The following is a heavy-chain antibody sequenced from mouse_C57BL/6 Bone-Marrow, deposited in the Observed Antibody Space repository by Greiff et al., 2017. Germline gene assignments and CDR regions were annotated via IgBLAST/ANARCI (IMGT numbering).Heavy chain of an antibody. Sequence: VQLQQSGPGLVKPSQSLSLTCSVTGYSITSGYYWNWIRQFPGNKLEWMGYISYDGSNNYNPSLKNRISITRDTSKNQFFLKLNSVTTEDTATYYCARKPLDYWGQGTTLTVSS. CDR3: ARKPLDY. CDR2: ISYDGSN. J-gene: IGHJ2*01. V-gene: IGHV3-6*01. CDR1: GYSITSGYY. D-gene: IGHD6-1*01.